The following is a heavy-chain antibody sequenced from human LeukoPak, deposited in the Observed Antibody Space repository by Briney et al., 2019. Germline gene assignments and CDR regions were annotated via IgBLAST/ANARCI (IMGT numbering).Heavy chain of an antibody. V-gene: IGHV3-7*01. J-gene: IGHJ6*03. CDR3: ARSRERLGAWRTLVDYYYYYMDV. Sequence: GGSLRLSCAASGFTFSSYWMSWVRQAPGKGLEWVANIKQDGSEKYYVDSVKGRFTISRDNAKNSLYLQMNSLRAEDTAVYYCARSRERLGAWRTLVDYYYYYMDVWGKGTTVTVSS. CDR1: GFTFSSYW. D-gene: IGHD3-16*01. CDR2: IKQDGSEK.